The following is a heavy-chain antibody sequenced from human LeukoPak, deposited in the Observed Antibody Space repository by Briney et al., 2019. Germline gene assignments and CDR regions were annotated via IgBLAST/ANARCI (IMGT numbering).Heavy chain of an antibody. V-gene: IGHV3-30*18. CDR2: SSYDESNK. CDR1: GFTFSRYG. Sequence: PGRSLRLSCAASGFTFSRYGMHWVRQAPGKGLEWVAVSSYDESNKYYADSVKGRFTISRDNSKNTLYLQMSSLRAEDTAVYYCAKDHRYCSSASCTDFDYWGQGTLVTVSS. J-gene: IGHJ4*02. CDR3: AKDHRYCSSASCTDFDY. D-gene: IGHD2-2*01.